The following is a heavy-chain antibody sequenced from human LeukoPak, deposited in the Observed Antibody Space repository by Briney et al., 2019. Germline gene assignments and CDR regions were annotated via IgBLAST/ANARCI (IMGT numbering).Heavy chain of an antibody. J-gene: IGHJ4*02. Sequence: SETLSLTCTVSGGSISSYYWSWIRQPPGKGLEWIGYIYYSGSTNYNPSLKSRVTISVDTSKNQFSLKLSSVSAADTAVYYCARGADMMIVPNDWGQGTLVTVSS. D-gene: IGHD3-22*01. CDR1: GGSISSYY. CDR2: IYYSGST. CDR3: ARGADMMIVPND. V-gene: IGHV4-59*01.